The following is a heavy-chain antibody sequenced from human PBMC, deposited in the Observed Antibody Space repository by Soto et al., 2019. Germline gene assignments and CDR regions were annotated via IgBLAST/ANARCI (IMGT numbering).Heavy chain of an antibody. V-gene: IGHV3-30-3*01. CDR1: GFTFSSYA. CDR3: ARESSVIEGFDY. Sequence: GGSLRLSCAASGFTFSSYAMHWVRQAPGKGLEWVAVISYDGSNKYYADSVKGRFTISGDNSKNTLYLQMNSLRAEDTAVYYCARESSVIEGFDYWGQGTLVTVSS. D-gene: IGHD1-26*01. CDR2: ISYDGSNK. J-gene: IGHJ4*02.